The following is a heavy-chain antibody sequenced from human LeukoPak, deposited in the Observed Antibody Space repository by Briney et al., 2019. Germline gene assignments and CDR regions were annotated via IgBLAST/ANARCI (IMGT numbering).Heavy chain of an antibody. D-gene: IGHD4-17*01. CDR3: ARKATVTTIANWFDP. CDR1: GFTFSSSD. CDR2: IGTIGDT. Sequence: GGSLRLSCAASGFTFSSSDMHWVRQPTGKGLEWVSAIGTIGDTYYPGSVKGRFTISRENAKNSLYLQMNSLRAEDTAVYYCARKATVTTIANWFDPWGQGTLVTVSS. V-gene: IGHV3-13*01. J-gene: IGHJ5*02.